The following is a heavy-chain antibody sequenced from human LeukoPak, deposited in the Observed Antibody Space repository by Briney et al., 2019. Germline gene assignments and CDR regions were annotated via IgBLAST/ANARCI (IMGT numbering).Heavy chain of an antibody. D-gene: IGHD6-6*01. V-gene: IGHV3-30-3*01. CDR1: GFTFSSYA. Sequence: GGSLRLSCAATGFTFSSYAMHWVRQAPGKGLEWVAVISYDGSNKYYADSVKGRFTISRDNSKNTLYLQMNSLRAEDTAVYYCARPYSSSYGFDYWGQGTLVTVSS. CDR3: ARPYSSSYGFDY. J-gene: IGHJ4*02. CDR2: ISYDGSNK.